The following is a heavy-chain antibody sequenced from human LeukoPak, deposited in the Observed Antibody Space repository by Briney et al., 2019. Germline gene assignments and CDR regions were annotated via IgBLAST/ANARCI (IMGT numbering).Heavy chain of an antibody. CDR2: IYYSGST. CDR3: ATIMYSSTWYYFDY. Sequence: SETLSLTCTVSGGSISRYYWGWIRQPPGKGLEWIGYIYYSGSTNYNPSLKSRVTISLDTSKNQFSLKLSSVTAADTAVYYCATIMYSSTWYYFDYWGQGTLVTVSS. J-gene: IGHJ4*02. CDR1: GGSISRYY. D-gene: IGHD6-13*01. V-gene: IGHV4-59*01.